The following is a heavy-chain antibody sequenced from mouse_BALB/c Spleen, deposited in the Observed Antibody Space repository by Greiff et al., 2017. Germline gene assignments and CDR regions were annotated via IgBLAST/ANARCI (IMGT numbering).Heavy chain of an antibody. CDR2: IHYSGST. Sequence: EVKLVESGPDLVKPSQSLSLTCTVTGYSITSGYSWLWIRQFPGNKLEWMGYIHYSGSTNYNPSLKSRISITRDTSKNQFFLQLNSVTTEDTATYYCARSPLYDGYYENYFDYWGQGTTLTVSS. CDR3: ARSPLYDGYYENYFDY. CDR1: GYSITSGYS. J-gene: IGHJ2*01. V-gene: IGHV3-1*02. D-gene: IGHD2-3*01.